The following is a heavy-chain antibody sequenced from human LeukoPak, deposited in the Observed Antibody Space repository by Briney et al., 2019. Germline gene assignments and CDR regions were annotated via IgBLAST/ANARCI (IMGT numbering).Heavy chain of an antibody. D-gene: IGHD4-23*01. CDR2: IRSKANNYAT. J-gene: IGHJ5*02. CDR3: TRRFGVNSWWFDP. CDR1: GFTFSGSA. Sequence: GGSLRLSCAGSGFTFSGSAMHWVRQASGKGLEWVGRIRSKANNYATAYAASVKGRFTISRDDSKNTAYLQMNSLRTEDTAVYYCTRRFGVNSWWFDPWGQGTLVTVSS. V-gene: IGHV3-73*01.